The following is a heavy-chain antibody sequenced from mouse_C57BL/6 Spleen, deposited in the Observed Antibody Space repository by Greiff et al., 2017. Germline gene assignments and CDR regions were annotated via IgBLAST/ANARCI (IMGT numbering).Heavy chain of an antibody. J-gene: IGHJ4*01. D-gene: IGHD2-1*01. Sequence: EVMLVESGGGLVQPGGSLKLSCAASGFTFSDYYMYWVRQTPEKRLEWVAYISNGGGSTYYPDTVKGRFTISRDNAKNTLYLQMSRRKSEDTAMYYCARHGNSSYYAMDYWGQGTSVTVSS. CDR1: GFTFSDYY. CDR2: ISNGGGST. CDR3: ARHGNSSYYAMDY. V-gene: IGHV5-12*01.